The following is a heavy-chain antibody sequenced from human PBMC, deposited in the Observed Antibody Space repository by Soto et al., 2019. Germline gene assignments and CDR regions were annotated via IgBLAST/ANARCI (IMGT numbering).Heavy chain of an antibody. CDR2: ISVNKGIT. V-gene: IGHV1-18*01. J-gene: IGHJ4*02. D-gene: IGHD3-10*01. Sequence: QVQLVQSGGEVKKPGASVKVSCKASGYSFNTYGISWVREAPGQPLEWMGWISVNKGITNYAQKFQGRIIMTTDTSTSTADMELWSLRSDVTAVYYCARVWVRGEVDFWGQGTLVTVSS. CDR3: ARVWVRGEVDF. CDR1: GYSFNTYG.